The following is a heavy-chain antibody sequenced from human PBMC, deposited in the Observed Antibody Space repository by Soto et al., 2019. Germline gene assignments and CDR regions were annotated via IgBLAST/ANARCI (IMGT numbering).Heavy chain of an antibody. J-gene: IGHJ5*02. V-gene: IGHV1-46*01. CDR2: INPSGGST. CDR3: ARVRLRPQDWFDP. D-gene: IGHD5-12*01. Sequence: QVQLVQSGAEVKKPGASVKVSCKASGYTFTSYYMHWVRQAPGQGLEWMGIINPSGGSTSYAQKFQGRVTMTRDTSKSTVYMELGSLRSEDTAVYYCARVRLRPQDWFDPWGQGTLVTVSS. CDR1: GYTFTSYY.